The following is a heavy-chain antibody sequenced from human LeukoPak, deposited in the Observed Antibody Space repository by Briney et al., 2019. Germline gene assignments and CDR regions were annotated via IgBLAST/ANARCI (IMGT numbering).Heavy chain of an antibody. Sequence: PGGSLRLSCTASGFTFNTYWMHWVRQAPGKGLVWVSRINSDGSSTSYADSVKGRFTISRDNAENTLYLQMNSLRAEDTAVYYCARGLINYYYDSSGYLNFDYWGQGTLVTVSS. D-gene: IGHD3-22*01. CDR3: ARGLINYYYDSSGYLNFDY. V-gene: IGHV3-74*01. J-gene: IGHJ4*02. CDR2: INSDGSST. CDR1: GFTFNTYW.